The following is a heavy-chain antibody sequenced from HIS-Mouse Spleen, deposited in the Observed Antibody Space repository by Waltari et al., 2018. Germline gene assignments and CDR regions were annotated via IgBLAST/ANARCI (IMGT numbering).Heavy chain of an antibody. CDR3: ASLYSSSWYYYYGMDV. V-gene: IGHV4-39*07. Sequence: QLQLQESGPGLVKPSETLSLTCTVSGGSISSSSYYWGWIRQPPGKGLEWIGSIYYSGSTSYNPSLKSRVTISVDTSKNQFSLKLSSVTAADTAVYYCASLYSSSWYYYYGMDVWGQGTTVTVSS. CDR2: IYYSGST. J-gene: IGHJ6*02. D-gene: IGHD6-13*01. CDR1: GGSISSSSYY.